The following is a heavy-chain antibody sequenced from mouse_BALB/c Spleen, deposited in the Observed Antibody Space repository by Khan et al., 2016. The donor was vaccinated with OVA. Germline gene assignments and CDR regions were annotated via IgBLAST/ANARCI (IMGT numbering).Heavy chain of an antibody. D-gene: IGHD2-3*01. V-gene: IGHV2-6-1*01. CDR2: IWSDGST. CDR3: ARHDGYSYSGVMDY. J-gene: IGHJ4*01. Sequence: QVQLQQSGPGLVAPSQSLSITCTISGFSLTSYGVHWVRQPPGKGLEWLVVIWSDGSTTYNSALKSRLSISKDNSKSPAFLKTNSLQTDDTAMYYCARHDGYSYSGVMDYWGQGTSVTVSS. CDR1: GFSLTSYG.